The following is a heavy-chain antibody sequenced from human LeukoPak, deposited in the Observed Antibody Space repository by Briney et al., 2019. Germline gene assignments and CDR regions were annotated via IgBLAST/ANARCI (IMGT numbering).Heavy chain of an antibody. CDR1: GYTLTELS. J-gene: IGHJ5*02. D-gene: IGHD1-26*01. CDR2: FDPEDGET. Sequence: ASVKVSCKVSGYTLTELSMHWVRQAPGKGLEWMGGFDPEDGETIYAQKFQGRVTMTEDTSTDTAYMELRSLRSDDTAVYYCARDTKRSRARWENLGFDPWGQGTLVIVSS. V-gene: IGHV1-24*01. CDR3: ARDTKRSRARWENLGFDP.